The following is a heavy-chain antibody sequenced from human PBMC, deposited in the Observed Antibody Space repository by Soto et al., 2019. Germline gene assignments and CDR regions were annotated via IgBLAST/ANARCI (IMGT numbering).Heavy chain of an antibody. D-gene: IGHD6-13*01. CDR3: ARNKQQLITDYWYFDL. J-gene: IGHJ2*01. CDR2: ISAYNGNT. CDR1: GYTFSSYG. V-gene: IGHV1-18*01. Sequence: GASVKVSCKASGYTFSSYGISWVRQAPGQGLEWMGWISAYNGNTNYAQKLQGRVTMTTDTSTSTAYMELRSLRSDDTAVYYCARNKQQLITDYWYFDLWGRGTLVTVSS.